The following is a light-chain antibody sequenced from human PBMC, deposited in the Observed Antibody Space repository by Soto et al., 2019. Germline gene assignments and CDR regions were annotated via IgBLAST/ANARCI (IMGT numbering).Light chain of an antibody. V-gene: IGKV1-39*01. CDR3: QQSYSNPLT. CDR2: AAS. J-gene: IGKJ1*01. Sequence: DIQMTQSPSSLSASVGDRVTITCRASQSISSYLNWYQQKPGKAPKLLIYAASSLQSGVPSRFSGSGSGTDFTLTISSLQPEDFATYYCQQSYSNPLTFVQGTKVEI. CDR1: QSISSY.